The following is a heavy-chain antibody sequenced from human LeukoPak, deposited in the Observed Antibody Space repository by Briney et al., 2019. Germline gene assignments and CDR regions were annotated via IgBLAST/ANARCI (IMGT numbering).Heavy chain of an antibody. J-gene: IGHJ4*02. Sequence: GASVKVSCKASGYTFTTFGINWVRQAPGQGLEWMGWISAYNDNTNYAQKLQGRVTMTTDTSTSTAYMELRSLRSDDTAVYYCARVSEDFWSGIENDFDYWGQGTLVTVSS. CDR2: ISAYNDNT. V-gene: IGHV1-18*01. CDR1: GYTFTTFG. CDR3: ARVSEDFWSGIENDFDY. D-gene: IGHD3-3*01.